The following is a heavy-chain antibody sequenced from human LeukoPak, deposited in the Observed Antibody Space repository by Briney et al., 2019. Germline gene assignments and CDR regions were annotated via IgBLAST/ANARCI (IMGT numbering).Heavy chain of an antibody. V-gene: IGHV3-23*01. CDR2: ISGSGGST. Sequence: GGSLRLSCAVSGFTFSSYAMSWVCKAPGKGQELVSAISGSGGSTYYADSVKGRFTISRDNSKNTLYLQMNSLRAEDTAVYYCAKLPRGSGSYYAFDYWGQGTLVTVSS. J-gene: IGHJ4*02. CDR1: GFTFSSYA. D-gene: IGHD3-10*01. CDR3: AKLPRGSGSYYAFDY.